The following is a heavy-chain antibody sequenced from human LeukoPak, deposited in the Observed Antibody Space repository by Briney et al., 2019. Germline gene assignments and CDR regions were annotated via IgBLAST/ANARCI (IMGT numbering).Heavy chain of an antibody. J-gene: IGHJ6*03. CDR3: AKPFMLGATGYYYYYMDV. V-gene: IGHV3-64*01. CDR2: ISSNGGST. D-gene: IGHD1-26*01. Sequence: GGSLRLSCAASGFTFSSYAMHWVRQAPGKGLEYVSAISSNGGSTYYANSVKGRFTISRDNSKNTLYLQMGSLRAEDTAVYFCAKPFMLGATGYYYYYMDVWGEGTTVTVSS. CDR1: GFTFSSYA.